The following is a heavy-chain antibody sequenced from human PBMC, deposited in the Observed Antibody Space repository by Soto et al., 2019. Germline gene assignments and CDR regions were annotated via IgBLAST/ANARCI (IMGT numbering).Heavy chain of an antibody. CDR2: ISGSGYTT. J-gene: IGHJ4*02. V-gene: IGHV3-48*02. Sequence: EVQLVESGGGLVQPGGSLRLSCAAAGFTFNKYSMNWVRQAPGRGLEWVSYISGSGYTTYYAGSVRGRFTISRDNAMHSVFLQMNSLRDEDTAVYYCAREGRNPSLRSSNCLDHWGQGTLVTVSS. CDR1: GFTFNKYS. CDR3: AREGRNPSLRSSNCLDH. D-gene: IGHD1-1*01.